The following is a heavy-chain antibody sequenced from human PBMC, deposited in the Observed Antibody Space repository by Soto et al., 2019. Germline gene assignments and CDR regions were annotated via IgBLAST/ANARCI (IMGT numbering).Heavy chain of an antibody. D-gene: IGHD3-22*01. J-gene: IGHJ3*02. Sequence: GGSLRLSCAASGFTFSSYWMHWVRQAPGKGLVWVSRINSDGSSTSYADSVKGRFTISRDNAKNTLYLQMNSLRAEDTAVYYCARVGQTYYYDSSGSNASDIWGQGTIVTVSS. CDR3: ARVGQTYYYDSSGSNASDI. CDR1: GFTFSSYW. V-gene: IGHV3-74*01. CDR2: INSDGSST.